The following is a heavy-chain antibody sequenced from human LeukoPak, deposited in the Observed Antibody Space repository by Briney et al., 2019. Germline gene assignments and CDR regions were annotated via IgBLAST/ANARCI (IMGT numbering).Heavy chain of an antibody. CDR2: IINSGGTI. D-gene: IGHD3-10*01. CDR1: GGTFSIHG. CDR3: ARVGRGLYSMDV. Sequence: SCKASGGTFSIHGMNWVRQTPGKGLEWVSYIINSGGTIYYADSVQGRFTISRDNAKNSLYLQMNSLRDEDTAVYYCARVGRGLYSMDVWGQGTTVTVSS. V-gene: IGHV3-48*02. J-gene: IGHJ6*02.